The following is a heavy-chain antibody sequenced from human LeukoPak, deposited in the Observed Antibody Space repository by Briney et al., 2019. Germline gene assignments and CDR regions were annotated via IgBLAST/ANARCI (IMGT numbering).Heavy chain of an antibody. CDR2: IYYSGST. Sequence: SETLSLTCTVSGGSISSYYWSWIRQPPGKGLEWIGYIYYSGSTNYNPSLKSRVTISVDTSKNQFSLKLSSVTAADTAVYYCARHAGYGFYWYFDLWGRGTLVTVSS. CDR1: GGSISSYY. J-gene: IGHJ2*01. V-gene: IGHV4-59*08. D-gene: IGHD5-18*01. CDR3: ARHAGYGFYWYFDL.